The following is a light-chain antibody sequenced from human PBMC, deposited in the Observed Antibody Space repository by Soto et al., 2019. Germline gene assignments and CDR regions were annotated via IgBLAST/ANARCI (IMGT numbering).Light chain of an antibody. J-gene: IGKJ5*01. CDR1: QSVTANY. V-gene: IGKV3-20*01. CDR3: QQYGTSPIT. CDR2: RSS. Sequence: EIELTQSPGTLSLAPGERATLSCRTSQSVTANYLAWYQQKPGQAPRLLIYRSSSRATGIADRFSGGGSGTDFTLTISRLEPEDFAMYFCQQYGTSPITFGQGTRLEMK.